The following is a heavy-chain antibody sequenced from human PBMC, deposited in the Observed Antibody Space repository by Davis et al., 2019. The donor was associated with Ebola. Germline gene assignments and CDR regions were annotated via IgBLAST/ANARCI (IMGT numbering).Heavy chain of an antibody. CDR1: GFRFSSHW. J-gene: IGHJ3*02. Sequence: KVSCKDSGFRFSSHWIAWVRQMPGKGLEWMGIIYPGDSDTRYSPSFQGQVTISADKSFKTAFLQWSSLKASDTARYYCATLRRTITGMDDGFDIWGQGTMVTVSS. D-gene: IGHD1-20*01. CDR3: ATLRRTITGMDDGFDI. V-gene: IGHV5-51*01. CDR2: IYPGDSDT.